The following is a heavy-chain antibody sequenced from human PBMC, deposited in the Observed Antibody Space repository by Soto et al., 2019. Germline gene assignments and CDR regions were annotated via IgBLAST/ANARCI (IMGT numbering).Heavy chain of an antibody. D-gene: IGHD1-26*01. CDR3: ATGVIVGVTTGGY. Sequence: GGSLRLSCAASGFTFSNYDMHWVRQVTGKGLEWVSTIGTAGDTYYPGSVKGRFTISRENAKNSLYLQMNSLRVEDTALYYCATGVIVGVTTGGYWGPGTLVTVSS. J-gene: IGHJ4*02. V-gene: IGHV3-13*01. CDR1: GFTFSNYD. CDR2: IGTAGDT.